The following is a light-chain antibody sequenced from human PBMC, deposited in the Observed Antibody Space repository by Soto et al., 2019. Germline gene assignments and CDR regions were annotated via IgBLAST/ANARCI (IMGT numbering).Light chain of an antibody. Sequence: QLVLTQSPSASASLGSSVKLTCTLISGHSSYIIAWHQQQPGKAPRYLMNLEGSGSYNKWSGTPARFSGSSSGADRYLTSSKLQSEDEADYYCETWDSNTRVFGTGTKLTVL. V-gene: IGLV4-60*03. CDR3: ETWDSNTRV. CDR1: SGHSSYI. J-gene: IGLJ1*01. CDR2: LEGSGSY.